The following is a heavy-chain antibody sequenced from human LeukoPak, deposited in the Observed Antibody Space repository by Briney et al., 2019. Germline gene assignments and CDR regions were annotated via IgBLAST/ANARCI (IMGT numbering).Heavy chain of an antibody. CDR1: GGSISSYY. D-gene: IGHD3-16*02. CDR2: IYYSGST. J-gene: IGHJ5*02. V-gene: IGHV4-59*01. Sequence: SETLSLTCTVSGGSISSYYWSWIRQPPGKGLEWIGYIYYSGSTNYNPSLKSRVTISVDTSKNQFSLKLSSVTAADTAVYYCARDLYDYVWGSYRYTGNWFDPWGQGTLVTVSS. CDR3: ARDLYDYVWGSYRYTGNWFDP.